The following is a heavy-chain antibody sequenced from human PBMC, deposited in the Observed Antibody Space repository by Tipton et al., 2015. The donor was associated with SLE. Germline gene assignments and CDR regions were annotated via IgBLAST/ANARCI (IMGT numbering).Heavy chain of an antibody. J-gene: IGHJ4*02. V-gene: IGHV3-11*01. D-gene: IGHD6-6*01. Sequence: SLRLSCAASGFTFDDFVLHWVRQAPGKGLEWVSYITFSGNTIYYADSVEGRFTISRDNAKNSLYLQMNSLRADDTAVYYCARDKGSSSSGDYLDYWGQGTLVTVST. CDR3: ARDKGSSSSGDYLDY. CDR2: ITFSGNTI. CDR1: GFTFDDFV.